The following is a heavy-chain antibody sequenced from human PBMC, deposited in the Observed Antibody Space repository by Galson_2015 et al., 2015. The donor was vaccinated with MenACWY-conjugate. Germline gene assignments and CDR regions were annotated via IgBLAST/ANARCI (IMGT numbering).Heavy chain of an antibody. V-gene: IGHV3-74*01. CDR1: GFTFSSYW. Sequence: FLRLSCAASGFTFSSYWMHWVRHAPGKGLVWVSRINSDGVSTNYADSVRGRFTISRDNAKNTLYLQMDSLRAEDTAVYYCARALDYGKALNNHFDPWGQGTLVTVSS. D-gene: IGHD4-17*01. CDR2: INSDGVST. J-gene: IGHJ5*02. CDR3: ARALDYGKALNNHFDP.